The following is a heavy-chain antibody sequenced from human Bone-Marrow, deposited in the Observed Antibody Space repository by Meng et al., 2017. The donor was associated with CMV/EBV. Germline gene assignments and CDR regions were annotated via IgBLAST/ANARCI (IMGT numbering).Heavy chain of an antibody. J-gene: IGHJ3*02. CDR1: GYSFTSYW. D-gene: IGHD3-3*01. CDR2: IYPGDSDT. CDR3: ARRAERITIFGVVSGDDDAFDI. V-gene: IGHV5-51*01. Sequence: GESLKISCKGSGYSFTSYWIGWVRQMPGKGLEWMGIIYPGDSDTRYSPSFQGQVTISADKSISTAYLQWSSLKASDTAMYYCARRAERITIFGVVSGDDDAFDIWGQETMVTVSS.